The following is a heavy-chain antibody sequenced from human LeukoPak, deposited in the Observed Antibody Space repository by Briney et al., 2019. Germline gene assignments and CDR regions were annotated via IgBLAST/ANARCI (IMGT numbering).Heavy chain of an antibody. V-gene: IGHV1-2*02. J-gene: IGHJ5*01. CDR1: GYTFIGYY. CDR2: INPNSGVT. Sequence: ASVKVSCXASGYTFIGYYMHWVRQAHGQGLEWMGWINPNSGVTNYAQKFQDRVTMTRDTSISTAYMELSRLTSDDTAVYYCARENWFDSWGQGTLVSVSS. CDR3: ARENWFDS.